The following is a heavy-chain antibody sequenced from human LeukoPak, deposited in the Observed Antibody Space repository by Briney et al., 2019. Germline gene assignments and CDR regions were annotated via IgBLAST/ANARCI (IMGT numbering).Heavy chain of an antibody. CDR1: GFTFRDYD. J-gene: IGHJ3*01. Sequence: PGGSLRLSCVASGFTFRDYDMHWVRQAAGQGLERVSVIGTTDDPYYRDSVTGRFTISRDDAQNSLYLQMDSLRVEDTAVHYCVKVIRIGTIHGRPFEVWGQGTMVTVSS. D-gene: IGHD1-14*01. CDR3: VKVIRIGTIHGRPFEV. CDR2: IGTTDDP. V-gene: IGHV3-13*05.